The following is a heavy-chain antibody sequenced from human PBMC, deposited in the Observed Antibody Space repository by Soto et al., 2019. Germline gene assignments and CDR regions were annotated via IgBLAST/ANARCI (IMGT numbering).Heavy chain of an antibody. J-gene: IGHJ4*02. Sequence: PGGSLRLSCAASGFTFSDYYMSWIRQAPGKGLEWVSYISSSSSYTNYADSVKGRFTISRDNAKNSLYLQMNSLRAEDTAVYYCARDRSGYDPQWLVRDLDYWGQGTLVTVSS. CDR3: ARDRSGYDPQWLVRDLDY. CDR2: ISSSSSYT. V-gene: IGHV3-11*06. CDR1: GFTFSDYY. D-gene: IGHD6-19*01.